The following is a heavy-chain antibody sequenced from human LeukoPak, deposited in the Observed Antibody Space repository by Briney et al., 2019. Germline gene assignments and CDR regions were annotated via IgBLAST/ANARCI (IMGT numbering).Heavy chain of an antibody. V-gene: IGHV4-39*07. Sequence: SETLSLTCTVSGGSISSSSYYWGWIRQPPGKGLEWIGSIYCSGSTYYNPSLKSRVTISVDTSKNQFSLKLSSVTAADTAVYYCAREAAGGFDPWGQGTLVTVSS. J-gene: IGHJ5*02. CDR1: GGSISSSSYY. CDR3: AREAAGGFDP. CDR2: IYCSGST. D-gene: IGHD6-13*01.